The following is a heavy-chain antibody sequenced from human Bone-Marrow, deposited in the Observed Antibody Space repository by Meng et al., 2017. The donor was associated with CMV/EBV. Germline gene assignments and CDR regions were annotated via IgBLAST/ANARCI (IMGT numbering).Heavy chain of an antibody. CDR1: GFTFSSYS. CDR2: ISSSSSTI. J-gene: IGHJ4*02. CDR3: VRGRITNHY. D-gene: IGHD1-20*01. V-gene: IGHV3-48*04. Sequence: GESLKISCAASGFTFSSYSMNWVRQAPGKGLEWVSYISSSSSTIYYADSVKGRFTISRDNAKNSLYLQMNSLRAEDTALYYCVRGRITNHYCGQGTLVTVSS.